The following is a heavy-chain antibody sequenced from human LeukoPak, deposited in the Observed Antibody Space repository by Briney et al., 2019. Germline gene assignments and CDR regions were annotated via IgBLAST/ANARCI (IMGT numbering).Heavy chain of an antibody. J-gene: IGHJ6*03. CDR1: GGSISSYY. CDR3: ASGGVYYYYYMDV. V-gene: IGHV4-59*01. D-gene: IGHD3-16*01. Sequence: PGTLSLTCTVSGGSISSYYRGWIRHPPGKGLEWIGYIYYSGSTNSNPSLKSRLSISVDTSKTQFSLKLSSVTPADTAVYYCASGGVYYYYYMDVWGKGTTVTISS. CDR2: IYYSGST.